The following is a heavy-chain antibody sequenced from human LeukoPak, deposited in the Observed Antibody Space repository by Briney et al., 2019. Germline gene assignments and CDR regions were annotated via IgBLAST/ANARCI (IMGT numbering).Heavy chain of an antibody. Sequence: ASVKVSCKASGYTFTSYYMHWVRQAPGQGLEWMGIINPNGGSTSYAQKFQGRVTMTRDMSTSTVYMELSSLRSEDTAVYYCARDGVRVGENIVVVVAATYYFDYWGQGTLVTVSS. J-gene: IGHJ4*02. V-gene: IGHV1-46*01. CDR3: ARDGVRVGENIVVVVAATYYFDY. CDR2: INPNGGST. D-gene: IGHD2-15*01. CDR1: GYTFTSYY.